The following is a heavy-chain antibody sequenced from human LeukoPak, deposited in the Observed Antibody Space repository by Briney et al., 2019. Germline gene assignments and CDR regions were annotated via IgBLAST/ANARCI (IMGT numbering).Heavy chain of an antibody. V-gene: IGHV1-2*02. CDR3: ASESIAVAGTSDYYYYYGMDV. CDR2: INPNSGGT. D-gene: IGHD6-19*01. CDR1: GYTFTGYY. Sequence: ASVKVSCKASGYTFTGYYMHWVRQAPGQGLEWMGWINPNSGGTNHAQKFQGRVTMSRDTSISTAYMELSRLRSDDTAVYYCASESIAVAGTSDYYYYYGMDVWGQGTTVTVSS. J-gene: IGHJ6*02.